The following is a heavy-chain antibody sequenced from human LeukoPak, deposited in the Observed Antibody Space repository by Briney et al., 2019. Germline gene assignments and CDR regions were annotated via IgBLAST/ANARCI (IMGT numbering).Heavy chain of an antibody. CDR1: GYTFTGYY. V-gene: IGHV1-2*02. CDR2: INPNSGGT. J-gene: IGHJ6*03. D-gene: IGHD4-11*01. CDR3: AMTTVTTWYYYYMDV. Sequence: ASVTVSCKASGYTFTGYYMHWARQAPGQGLEWMGWINPNSGGTNYAQKFQGRVTMTRDTSISTAYMELSRLRSDDTAVYYCAMTTVTTWYYYYMDVWGKGTTVTVSS.